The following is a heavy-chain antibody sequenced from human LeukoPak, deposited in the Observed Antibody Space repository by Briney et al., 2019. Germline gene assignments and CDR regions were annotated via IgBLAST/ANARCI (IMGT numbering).Heavy chain of an antibody. CDR2: IIPILGIA. CDR3: AREYDSSGYPTSFDY. J-gene: IGHJ4*02. Sequence: SVKVSCKASGGTFSSYAISWVRQAPGQGLEWMGRIIPILGIANYAQKFQGRVTINADKSTSTAYMELSSLRSEDTAVYYCAREYDSSGYPTSFDYWGQGTLVTVSS. CDR1: GGTFSSYA. D-gene: IGHD3-22*01. V-gene: IGHV1-69*04.